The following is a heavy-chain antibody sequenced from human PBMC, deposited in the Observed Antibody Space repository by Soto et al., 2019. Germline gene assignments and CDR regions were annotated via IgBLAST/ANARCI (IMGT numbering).Heavy chain of an antibody. V-gene: IGHV5-51*01. D-gene: IGHD5-12*01. Sequence: GESLKISCQASGYRFGNYWIGWVRQMPGKGLEWMAIINPGDSESRYSPSFQGQVTMTTDTSTSTAYMELRSLRSDDTAVYYCARDQRWLQPGGVDYWGQGTLVTVSS. CDR3: ARDQRWLQPGGVDY. CDR1: GYRFGNYW. J-gene: IGHJ4*02. CDR2: INPGDSES.